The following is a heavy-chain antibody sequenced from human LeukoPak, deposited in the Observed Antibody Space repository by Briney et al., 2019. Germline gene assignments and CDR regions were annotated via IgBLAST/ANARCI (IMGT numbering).Heavy chain of an antibody. CDR2: ISSSGSTI. J-gene: IGHJ6*03. CDR1: GFTFSDYY. D-gene: IGHD2-2*01. Sequence: GGSLRLSCAASGFTFSDYYMSWIRQAPGKGLEWVSYISSSGSTIYYADSVKGRFTISRDNAKNSLYLQMNSLRAEDTAEYFCAKGGYCGGTNCYFYYMDVWGKGTTVTVSS. CDR3: AKGGYCGGTNCYFYYMDV. V-gene: IGHV3-11*01.